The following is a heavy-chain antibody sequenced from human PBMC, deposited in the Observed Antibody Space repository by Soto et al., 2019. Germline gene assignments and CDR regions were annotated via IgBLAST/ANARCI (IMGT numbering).Heavy chain of an antibody. CDR2: ISGSGIST. CDR1: GFTFSSYA. CDR3: ARDYYRFNSGYGFSMDV. D-gene: IGHD5-12*01. V-gene: IGHV3-23*01. J-gene: IGHJ6*02. Sequence: GGSLRLSCAASGFTFSSYAMSWVRQAPGKGLEWVSAISGSGISTYYADSVKGRFTISRDNSKNTLYLQMNSLRAEDTAVYYYARDYYRFNSGYGFSMDVWGQGTTVTVSS.